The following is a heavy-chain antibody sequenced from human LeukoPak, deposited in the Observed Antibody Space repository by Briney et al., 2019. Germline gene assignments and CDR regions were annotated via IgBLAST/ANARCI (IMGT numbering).Heavy chain of an antibody. Sequence: GGSLTLSCAASGFTFSSYAMHWVRQAPGKGLEYVSAIRSNGGSTYHANSVKGRFSITRDNTKMTLYLQIGSLRAEDVAVYYRVRSEGRYGYGFDYWGQGTLVTVSS. CDR2: IRSNGGST. J-gene: IGHJ4*02. CDR1: GFTFSSYA. CDR3: VRSEGRYGYGFDY. V-gene: IGHV3-64*01. D-gene: IGHD5-18*01.